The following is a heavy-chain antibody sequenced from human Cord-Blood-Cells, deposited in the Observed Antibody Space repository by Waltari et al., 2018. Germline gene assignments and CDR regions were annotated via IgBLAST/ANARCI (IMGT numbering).Heavy chain of an antibody. CDR3: AKDGAYCSSTSCYINWFDP. V-gene: IGHV3-23*01. D-gene: IGHD2-2*01. CDR1: GFTFSSYA. J-gene: IGHJ5*02. CDR2: ISGSGGST. Sequence: EVQLLESGGGLVQPGGSLRLSCAASGFTFSSYAMSWVRQAPGKGLEWVSAISGSGGSTYYADSVKGRFTISRDNSKNTLYLQMNSRRAEDTAVYYCAKDGAYCSSTSCYINWFDPWGQGTLVTVSS.